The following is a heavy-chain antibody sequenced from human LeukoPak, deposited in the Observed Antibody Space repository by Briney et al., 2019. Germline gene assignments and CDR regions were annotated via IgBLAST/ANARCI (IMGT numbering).Heavy chain of an antibody. CDR1: GFTFSSYS. CDR3: AKVRPTYYYGGTGRYYHYSYYYMDV. D-gene: IGHD3-22*01. J-gene: IGHJ6*03. V-gene: IGHV3-21*01. CDR2: ISSSRSYI. Sequence: GGSLRLSCAASGFTFSSYSMNWVRQAPGKGLEWVSFISSSRSYIYYADSVKGRFTISRDNAKNSLYLQMNSLRAEDTAVYYCAKVRPTYYYGGTGRYYHYSYYYMDVWGKGTTVTISS.